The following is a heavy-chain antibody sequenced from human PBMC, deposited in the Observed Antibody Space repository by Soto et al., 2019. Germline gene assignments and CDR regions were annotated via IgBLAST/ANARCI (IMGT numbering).Heavy chain of an antibody. V-gene: IGHV1-69*01. CDR1: GGTFSRHA. J-gene: IGHJ5*02. D-gene: IGHD6-13*01. CDR3: ARAAIHGSSWYFWFDP. CDR2: IIPMFGTT. Sequence: ASLKVSCKTSGGTFSRHAINCVRQAPGQGLEWMGGIIPMFGTTNYAQKFKGRVTISADESTSTAYMELSSLRSEDAAVYYCARAAIHGSSWYFWFDPWGQGTLVTVPQ.